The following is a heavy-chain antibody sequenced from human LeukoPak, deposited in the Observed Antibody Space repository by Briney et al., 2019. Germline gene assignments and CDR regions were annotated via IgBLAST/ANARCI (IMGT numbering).Heavy chain of an antibody. J-gene: IGHJ4*02. CDR3: ASGIGRWLQLGGFGY. CDR1: GGSISSSSYY. D-gene: IGHD5-24*01. V-gene: IGHV4-39*01. Sequence: SETLSLTCTVSGGSISSSSYYWGWIRQPPGKGLGWMGSIYYSGSTYYNPSLKSRVTISVDTSKNQFPLKLSSVTAADTAVYYCASGIGRWLQLGGFGYWGQGTLVTVSS. CDR2: IYYSGST.